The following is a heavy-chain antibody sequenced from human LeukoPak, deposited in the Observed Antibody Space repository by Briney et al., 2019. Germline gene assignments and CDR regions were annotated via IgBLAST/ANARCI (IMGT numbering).Heavy chain of an antibody. CDR1: GFTFSSYA. CDR3: ARDSSEGGRWLQLRTFDY. D-gene: IGHD5-24*01. Sequence: AGGSLRLSCAASGFTFSSYAMHWVRQAPGKGLEWVAVISYDGSNKYYADSVKGRFTISRDNSKNTLYLQMNSLRAEDTAVYYCARDSSEGGRWLQLRTFDYWGQGTLVTVSS. V-gene: IGHV3-30-3*01. CDR2: ISYDGSNK. J-gene: IGHJ4*02.